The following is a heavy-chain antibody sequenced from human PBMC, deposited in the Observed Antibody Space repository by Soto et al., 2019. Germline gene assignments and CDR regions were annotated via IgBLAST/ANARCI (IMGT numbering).Heavy chain of an antibody. CDR3: AKEHSLWFGELFHGENWFDP. Sequence: QVQLVESGGGVVQPGRSLRLSCAASGFTFSSYGMHWVRQAPGKGLEWVAVISYDGSNKYYADSVKGRFTISRDNSKNTLYLQMNSLRAEDTAVYYCAKEHSLWFGELFHGENWFDPWGQGTLVTVSS. D-gene: IGHD3-10*01. CDR1: GFTFSSYG. J-gene: IGHJ5*02. V-gene: IGHV3-30*18. CDR2: ISYDGSNK.